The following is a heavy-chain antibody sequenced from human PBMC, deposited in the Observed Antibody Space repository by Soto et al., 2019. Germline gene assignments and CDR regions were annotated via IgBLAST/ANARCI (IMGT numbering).Heavy chain of an antibody. D-gene: IGHD3-10*01. J-gene: IGHJ4*02. Sequence: SETLSLTCTVSGGSISSSSYYWGWIRQPPGKGLEWIGSIYYSGSTYYNPSLKSRVTISVDTSKNQFSLKLSSVTAADTAVYYCARWGERASYFDYWGQGTLVTVSS. CDR1: GGSISSSSYY. CDR2: IYYSGST. V-gene: IGHV4-39*01. CDR3: ARWGERASYFDY.